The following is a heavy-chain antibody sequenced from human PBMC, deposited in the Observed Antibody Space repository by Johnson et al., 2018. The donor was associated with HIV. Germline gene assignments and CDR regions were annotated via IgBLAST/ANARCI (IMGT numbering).Heavy chain of an antibody. D-gene: IGHD3-9*01. CDR3: AKDGPVLRYCDGSDAFDI. Sequence: QVQLVESGGGVVQPGGSLRLSCAASGFTFSSYGMHWVRQAPGKGLEWVAVIWYDGSYKYYADSVKGRFTISRDNSKNTLYLQMNSLRAEDTAVYYCAKDGPVLRYCDGSDAFDIWGQGTMVTVSS. CDR1: GFTFSSYG. J-gene: IGHJ3*02. V-gene: IGHV3-30*02. CDR2: IWYDGSYK.